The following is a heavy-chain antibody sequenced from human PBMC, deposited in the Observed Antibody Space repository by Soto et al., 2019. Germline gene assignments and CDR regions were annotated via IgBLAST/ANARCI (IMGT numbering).Heavy chain of an antibody. D-gene: IGHD6-6*01. CDR3: ARGGYSSSWEFDF. Sequence: QVQLVQSGAEVKKPGASLRVSCKASGYTFTTYDINWVRQTPGQGLEWMGWVSPHSGSTGFAHKFQGRLTMTTNTTITTAYMDLISLRSDDSAVYFCARGGYSSSWEFDFWGQGTLVTVS. CDR2: VSPHSGST. V-gene: IGHV1-8*01. CDR1: GYTFTTYD. J-gene: IGHJ4*02.